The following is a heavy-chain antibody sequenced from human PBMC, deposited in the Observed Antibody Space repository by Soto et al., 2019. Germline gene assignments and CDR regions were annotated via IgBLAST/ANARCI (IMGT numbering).Heavy chain of an antibody. D-gene: IGHD5-12*01. CDR3: ARGKVEMATTYYY. Sequence: SVKVSCKASGGTFSSYAISWVRQAPGQGLEWMGGIIPIFGTANYAQKFQGRVTITADESTSTAYMELSSLRSEDTAVYYCARGKVEMATTYYYWGQRTLVPVSS. CDR1: GGTFSSYA. J-gene: IGHJ4*02. V-gene: IGHV1-69*13. CDR2: IIPIFGTA.